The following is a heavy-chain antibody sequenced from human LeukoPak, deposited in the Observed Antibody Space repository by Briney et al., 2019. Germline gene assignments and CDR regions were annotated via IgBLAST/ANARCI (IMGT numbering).Heavy chain of an antibody. CDR3: AKDSTPHDSSGSLLPFDAFDI. V-gene: IGHV3-30*18. J-gene: IGHJ3*02. CDR1: GFSFSNYG. Sequence: GGSLRLSCAASGFSFSNYGMHWVRQAPGKGLEWVAVISYDGSNKYYADSVKGRFTISRDNSKNTLYLQMNSLRAEDTAVYYCAKDSTPHDSSGSLLPFDAFDIWGQGTMVTVSS. D-gene: IGHD3-22*01. CDR2: ISYDGSNK.